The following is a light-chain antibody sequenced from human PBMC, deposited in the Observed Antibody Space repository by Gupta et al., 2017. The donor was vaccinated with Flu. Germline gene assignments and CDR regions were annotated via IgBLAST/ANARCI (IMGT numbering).Light chain of an antibody. V-gene: IGKV4-1*01. Sequence: DIVMTQSPDSLTVSLGDRTTINCKSSQSVLHSLNNKNYLAWYQHKPGQPPKLLIYWASTRESGVPDRFSGSGSGTDFTLTISGLQTEDVEVYYCQQYYNFPLTFGGGTKVEIK. CDR2: WAS. J-gene: IGKJ4*01. CDR1: QSVLHSLNNKNY. CDR3: QQYYNFPLT.